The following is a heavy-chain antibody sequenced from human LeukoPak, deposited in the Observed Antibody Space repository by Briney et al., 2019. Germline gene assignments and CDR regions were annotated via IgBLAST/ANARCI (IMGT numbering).Heavy chain of an antibody. CDR1: GXSISSSSDY. CDR3: ARLEAY. J-gene: IGHJ4*02. V-gene: IGHV4-39*01. D-gene: IGHD3-3*01. Sequence: PSETLSLTCTVSGXSISSSSDYWGWIRQPPGKGLEWIGSIYYSGSTYYNPSLKRRVTISVDTSKNQFSLKLSSVTAADTAVYYCARLEAYWGQGTLVTVSS. CDR2: IYYSGST.